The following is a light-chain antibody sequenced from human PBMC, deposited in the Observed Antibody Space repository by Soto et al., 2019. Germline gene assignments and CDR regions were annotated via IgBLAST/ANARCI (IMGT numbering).Light chain of an antibody. CDR3: QQYGDGNSPRYS. CDR1: QSISGIY. Sequence: EVVLTQSPGTLSLSPGERVTLSCRASQSISGIYLAWYQQKPGQAPRLLIYATSSRATGIPDRFSGSGSGKEFTLTISRLEPEDFGVYYCQQYGDGNSPRYSFGQGTRLDIK. CDR2: ATS. J-gene: IGKJ2*03. V-gene: IGKV3-20*01.